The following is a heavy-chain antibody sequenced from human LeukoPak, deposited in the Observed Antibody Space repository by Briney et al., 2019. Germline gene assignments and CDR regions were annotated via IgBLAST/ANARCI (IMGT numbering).Heavy chain of an antibody. V-gene: IGHV1-2*02. J-gene: IGHJ4*02. CDR1: GYTFTGYY. D-gene: IGHD2-8*01. CDR3: ARGDIVLMVYAPIDY. CDR2: INPNSGGT. Sequence: ASVKVSCKASGYTFTGYYMHWVRQAPGQGLEWVGWINPNSGGTNYAQKFQGRVTMTRDTSISTAYMELSRLRSDDTAVYYCARGDIVLMVYAPIDYWGQGTLVTVSS.